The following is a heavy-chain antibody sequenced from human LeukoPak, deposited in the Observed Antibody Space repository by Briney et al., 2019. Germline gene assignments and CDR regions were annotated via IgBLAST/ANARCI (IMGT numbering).Heavy chain of an antibody. V-gene: IGHV3-30*02. J-gene: IGHJ5*02. CDR1: GFTFSSYG. CDR2: IRYDGSNK. CDR3: ARATSIMGAANWFDP. D-gene: IGHD1-26*01. Sequence: PGGSLRLSCAASGFTFSSYGMHWVRQAPGKGLEWVAFIRYDGSNKYYVDSVKGRFTISRDNSKNTLYLQMNSLRSKDTAVYYCARATSIMGAANWFDPWGQGTLVTVS.